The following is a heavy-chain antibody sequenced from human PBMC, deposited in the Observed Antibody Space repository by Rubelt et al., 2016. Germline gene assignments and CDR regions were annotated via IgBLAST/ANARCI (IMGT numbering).Heavy chain of an antibody. Sequence: QVQLVESGGGVVQPGRSMRLSCAASGFTFSSYGMHWVRQAPGKGLEWVAVIWYDGSNEYYADSVKGRVSISRDNSTSTLYLRRNSLRAEDTAVYYCARERGATGFGAFDSWGQGTMVTVSS. CDR2: IWYDGSNE. D-gene: IGHD1-26*01. V-gene: IGHV3-33*01. CDR3: ARERGATGFGAFDS. CDR1: GFTFSSYG. J-gene: IGHJ3*02.